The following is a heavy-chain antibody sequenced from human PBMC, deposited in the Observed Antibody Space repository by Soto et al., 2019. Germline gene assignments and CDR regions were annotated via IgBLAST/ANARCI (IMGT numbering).Heavy chain of an antibody. Sequence: SETLSLTCAVYGGSFSGYYWSWIRQPPGKGLEWIGEINHSGSTNYNPSLKSRVTISVDTSKNQFSLKLSSVTAADTAVYYCARGGRRRLYYYDSSGYALDYWGQGTLVTVSS. CDR2: INHSGST. D-gene: IGHD3-22*01. CDR3: ARGGRRRLYYYDSSGYALDY. V-gene: IGHV4-34*01. J-gene: IGHJ4*02. CDR1: GGSFSGYY.